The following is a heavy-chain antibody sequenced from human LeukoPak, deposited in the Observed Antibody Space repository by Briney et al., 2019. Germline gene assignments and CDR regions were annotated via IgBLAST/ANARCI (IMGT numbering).Heavy chain of an antibody. CDR3: ARGGDYEGTYYMDV. Sequence: GGSLRLSCAASGFTVSSNYMSWVRQAPGKGLEWGSVIYSGGSTYYADSVKGRFTISRDNSKNTLYLQMNSLRAEDTAVYYCARGGDYEGTYYMDVWGKGTTVTISS. V-gene: IGHV3-53*01. J-gene: IGHJ6*03. CDR2: IYSGGST. CDR1: GFTVSSNY. D-gene: IGHD4-17*01.